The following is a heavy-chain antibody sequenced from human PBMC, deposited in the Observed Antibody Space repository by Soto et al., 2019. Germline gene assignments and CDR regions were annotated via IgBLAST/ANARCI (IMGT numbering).Heavy chain of an antibody. CDR2: ISGSGGST. CDR1: GFTVSGNY. CDR3: AKEPSRSYYYMDV. V-gene: IGHV3-23*01. Sequence: GGSLRLSCAASGFTVSGNYMSWVRQAPGKGLEWVSAISGSGGSTYYADSVKGRFTISRDNSKNTLYLQMNSLRAEDTAVYYCAKEPSRSYYYMDVWGKGTTVTVSS. J-gene: IGHJ6*03.